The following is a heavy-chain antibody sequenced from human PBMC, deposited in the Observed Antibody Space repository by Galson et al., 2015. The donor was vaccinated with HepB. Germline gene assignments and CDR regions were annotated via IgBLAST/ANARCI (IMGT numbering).Heavy chain of an antibody. V-gene: IGHV3-23*01. CDR2: INDDGRNT. D-gene: IGHD1-26*01. CDR1: GFIIRNYG. J-gene: IGHJ4*02. Sequence: SLRLSCAASGFIIRNYGMSWVRQAPGKGLEWVSTINDDGRNTHYADNVRGRFTISKDTPENTLYLHMNSLRADDTAVYYCTKGDGGYYEIDYWGQGALVSVSS. CDR3: TKGDGGYYEIDY.